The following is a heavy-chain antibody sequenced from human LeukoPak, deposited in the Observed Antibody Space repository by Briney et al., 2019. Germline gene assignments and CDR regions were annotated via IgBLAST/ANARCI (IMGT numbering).Heavy chain of an antibody. V-gene: IGHV3-48*03. J-gene: IGHJ4*02. CDR3: ARENYGDCFDC. D-gene: IGHD4-17*01. CDR1: GFTFSNYE. CDR2: ISGSGSNI. Sequence: GGSLRLSCAASGFTFSNYEMNWVRQAPGKGLEWVAYISGSGSNIYYADSVKGRFTISRDNAKNSLYLQMNSLRAEDAAVYYCARENYGDCFDCWGQGTLVTVSS.